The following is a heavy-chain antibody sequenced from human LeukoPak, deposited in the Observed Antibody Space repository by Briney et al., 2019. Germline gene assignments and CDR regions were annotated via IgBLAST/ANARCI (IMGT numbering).Heavy chain of an antibody. CDR1: GGSISSNSYY. CDR3: ARRTRYYYYYMDV. Sequence: PSETLSLTCAVSGGSISSNSYYWGWIRQPPGKGLEWIGSIYYSGSTYYNPSLKSRVTISVDTSKNQFSLKLSSVTAADTAVYYCARRTRYYYYYMDVWGKGTTVTVSS. V-gene: IGHV4-39*01. J-gene: IGHJ6*03. D-gene: IGHD2-15*01. CDR2: IYYSGST.